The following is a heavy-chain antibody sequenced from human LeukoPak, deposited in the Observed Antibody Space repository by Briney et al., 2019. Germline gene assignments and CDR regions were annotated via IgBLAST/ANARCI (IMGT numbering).Heavy chain of an antibody. D-gene: IGHD6-19*01. Sequence: ASVKVSCKASGYTFTSYDINWVRQATGQGLEWMGWMNPNSGNTGYAQKFQGRVTMTRDTSISTAYMELSSLRSEDTAVYYCARIYSAVAGTTADYWGQGTLVTVSS. CDR3: ARIYSAVAGTTADY. CDR2: MNPNSGNT. J-gene: IGHJ4*02. V-gene: IGHV1-8*01. CDR1: GYTFTSYD.